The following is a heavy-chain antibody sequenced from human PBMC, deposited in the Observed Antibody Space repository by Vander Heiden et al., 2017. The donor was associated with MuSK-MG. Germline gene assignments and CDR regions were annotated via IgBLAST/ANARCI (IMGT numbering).Heavy chain of an antibody. Sequence: QVQLVQSGAEVKKPGSSVKVSCKASGGTFSSYAISWVRQAPVQGLEWMGGIIPIFGTANYAQKFQGRVTITADKSTSTAYMELSSLRSEDTAVYYCARDHAYYDSLTGYYVNGNWFDPWGQGPLVTVSS. CDR2: IIPIFGTA. CDR3: ARDHAYYDSLTGYYVNGNWFDP. CDR1: GGTFSSYA. D-gene: IGHD3-9*01. J-gene: IGHJ5*02. V-gene: IGHV1-69*06.